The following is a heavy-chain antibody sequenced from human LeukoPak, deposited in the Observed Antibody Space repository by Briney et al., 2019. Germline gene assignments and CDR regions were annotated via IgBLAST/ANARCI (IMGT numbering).Heavy chain of an antibody. CDR2: INPSFGNT. CDR1: RYTFTDYY. Sequence: ASVKVSCQASRYTFTDYYIHWVRQAPGQGLEWVGIINPSFGNTTYAKSFQGRVAMTRDTSTSTVYMELSSLRSEDTAVYYCARELRSVETPRYNYFDYWGQGTLVTVSS. J-gene: IGHJ4*02. D-gene: IGHD4-23*01. V-gene: IGHV1-46*01. CDR3: ARELRSVETPRYNYFDY.